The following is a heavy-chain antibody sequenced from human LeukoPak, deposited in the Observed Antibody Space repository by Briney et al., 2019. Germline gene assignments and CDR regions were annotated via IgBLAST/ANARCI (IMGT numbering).Heavy chain of an antibody. V-gene: IGHV3-43*02. CDR3: ASWGQQLVYFDY. J-gene: IGHJ4*02. CDR2: ISGDGGST. Sequence: GGSLRLSCAASGFTFDDYAMHWVRQAPGKGLEWVSLISGDGGSTYYADSVKGRFTISRDNSKNSLYLQMNSLRAEDTALYYCASWGQQLVYFDYWGQGTLVTVSS. CDR1: GFTFDDYA. D-gene: IGHD6-13*01.